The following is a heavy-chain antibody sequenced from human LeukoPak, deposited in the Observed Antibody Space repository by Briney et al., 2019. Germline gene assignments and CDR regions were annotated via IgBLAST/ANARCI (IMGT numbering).Heavy chain of an antibody. J-gene: IGHJ4*02. CDR1: GGTLSSYA. CDR2: IITIFGTA. CDR3: ATKKRYDYGDHGGFDY. Sequence: ASVKVSCKASGGTLSSYAISWVRQARGQGLEWMGGIITIFGTANYVQEFQGRVKITTDESTSTAYMELSSLRSEDTAVYYCATKKRYDYGDHGGFDYWGQGTLVTVSS. D-gene: IGHD4-17*01. V-gene: IGHV1-69*05.